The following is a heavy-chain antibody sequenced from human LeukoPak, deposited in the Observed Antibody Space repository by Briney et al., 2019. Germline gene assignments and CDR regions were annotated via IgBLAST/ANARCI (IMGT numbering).Heavy chain of an antibody. CDR2: ISSSSSYI. D-gene: IGHD1-26*01. CDR1: GFTFSSYS. J-gene: IGHJ5*02. Sequence: GGSLRLSCAASGFTFSSYSMNWVRQAPGKGLEWVSSISSSSSYIYYADSVKGRFTISRDNAKNSLYLQMNSLRAEDTAVYYCARAPGWEPNWFDPWGQGTLVTVSS. V-gene: IGHV3-21*01. CDR3: ARAPGWEPNWFDP.